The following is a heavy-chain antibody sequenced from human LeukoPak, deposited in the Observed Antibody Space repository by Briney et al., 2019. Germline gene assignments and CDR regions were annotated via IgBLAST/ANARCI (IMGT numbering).Heavy chain of an antibody. D-gene: IGHD4-17*01. J-gene: IGHJ4*02. Sequence: GGSLRLSCAASGFTFSSYNMNWVRQAPGKGLEWVSSITSSSSYIYYADSVKGRFTISRDNAKNSLYLQINSLRAEDTAVYYCARDLGTTVTPSFDYWGQGTLVTVSS. CDR2: ITSSSSYI. CDR3: ARDLGTTVTPSFDY. V-gene: IGHV3-21*01. CDR1: GFTFSSYN.